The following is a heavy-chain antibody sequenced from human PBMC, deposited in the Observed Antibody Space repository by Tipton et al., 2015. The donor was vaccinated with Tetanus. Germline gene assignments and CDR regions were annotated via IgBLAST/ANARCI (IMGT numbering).Heavy chain of an antibody. CDR1: TDTFSNYY. CDR3: ARLRGWGIGGYGMDL. J-gene: IGHJ6*02. CDR2: INPTDSST. D-gene: IGHD3-16*01. V-gene: IGHV1-46*04. Sequence: QSGAEVKKPGASVKVSCKAPTDTFSNYYMHWVRQAPGQGLEWVGLINPTDSSTDYAQKLQGRITLTRDTSTSTVYMQLSSLRSEDTAVYYCARLRGWGIGGYGMDLWGQGTTVTVSS.